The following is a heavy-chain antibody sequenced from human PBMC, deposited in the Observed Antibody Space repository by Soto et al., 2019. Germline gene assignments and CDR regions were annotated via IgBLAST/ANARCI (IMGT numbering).Heavy chain of an antibody. D-gene: IGHD3-10*01. CDR1: GGTFSRYA. J-gene: IGHJ6*02. CDR2: ILPIFGTA. CDR3: PRAYYGSGSYYGVDV. V-gene: IGHV1-69*06. Sequence: QVQLVQSGAEVKKPGSSVKVSCKASGGTFSRYAIGWVLQAPGQGLEWMGGILPIFGTANYAQKFQGRVTITAHKSAGTAYIALSSLRSEVTAVYYCPRAYYGSGSYYGVDVWRQGTTVTVSS.